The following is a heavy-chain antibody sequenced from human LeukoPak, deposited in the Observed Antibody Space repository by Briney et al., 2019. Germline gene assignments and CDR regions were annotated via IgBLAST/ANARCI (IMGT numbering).Heavy chain of an antibody. CDR3: ARGSRGGQRGSKAFDY. D-gene: IGHD3-10*01. V-gene: IGHV4-39*07. J-gene: IGHJ4*02. CDR2: IYYSGRI. Sequence: SETLSLTCTVSGGSISSSSYYWGWIRQPPGKGLEWIGSIYYSGRIYYNPSLKSRVTISVDTSKNQFSLKLSSVTAADTAVYYCARGSRGGQRGSKAFDYWGQGTLVTVSS. CDR1: GGSISSSSYY.